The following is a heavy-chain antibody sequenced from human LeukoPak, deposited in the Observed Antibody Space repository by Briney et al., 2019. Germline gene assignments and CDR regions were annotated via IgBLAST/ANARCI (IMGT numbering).Heavy chain of an antibody. CDR3: VRVYCSGSSCFYFDN. Sequence: SETLSLTCTVSGGSISSSSYYWGWIRQPPGKGLEWIGSIYYSGSTYYNPSLKSRVTISVDKSQNQFSLKLSSVTAADTAMYYCVRVYCSGSSCFYFDNWGQGTLVTVSS. D-gene: IGHD2-15*01. J-gene: IGHJ4*02. CDR1: GGSISSSSYY. CDR2: IYYSGST. V-gene: IGHV4-39*07.